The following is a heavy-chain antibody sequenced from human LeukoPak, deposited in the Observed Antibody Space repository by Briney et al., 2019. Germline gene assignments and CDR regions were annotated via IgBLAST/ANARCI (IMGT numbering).Heavy chain of an antibody. CDR2: IYSGGST. V-gene: IGHV3-53*01. Sequence: GGSLRLSCAGSGFTVSSNDMTWVRQAPGKGLEWVSVIYSGGSTYYADSVKGRFTISRDNSKNTLYLQMNSLRAEDTAVYYCARGTSSGYFQLYFDYWGQGTLVTVSS. D-gene: IGHD3-22*01. CDR3: ARGTSSGYFQLYFDY. CDR1: GFTVSSND. J-gene: IGHJ4*02.